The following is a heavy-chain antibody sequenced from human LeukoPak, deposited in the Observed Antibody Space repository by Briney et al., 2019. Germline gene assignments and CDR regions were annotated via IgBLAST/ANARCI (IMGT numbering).Heavy chain of an antibody. CDR3: AKNPQDRKALRLQIYYYMDV. CDR2: ISGSGGTT. D-gene: IGHD4-11*01. CDR1: GFTVSCNY. J-gene: IGHJ6*03. Sequence: GGSLRLSCAASGFTVSCNYMSWVRQAPGKGLEWVSGISGSGGTTYYADSVRGRFTISRDNSKNTLYLQINSLRAEDTAVYYCAKNPQDRKALRLQIYYYMDVWGKGTTVTVSS. V-gene: IGHV3-23*01.